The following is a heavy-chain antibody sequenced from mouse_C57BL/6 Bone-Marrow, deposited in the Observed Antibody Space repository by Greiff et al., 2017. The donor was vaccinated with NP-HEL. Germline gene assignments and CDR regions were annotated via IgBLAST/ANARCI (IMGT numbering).Heavy chain of an antibody. CDR2: ISNGGGST. Sequence: DVMLVESGGGLVQPGGSLKLSCAASGFTFSDYYMYWVRQTPEKRLEWVAYISNGGGSTYYPDTVKGRFTISRDNAKNTLYLQMSRLKSEDTAMYYCARHDLYYYGTWFAYWGQGTLVTVSA. J-gene: IGHJ3*01. D-gene: IGHD1-1*01. CDR1: GFTFSDYY. V-gene: IGHV5-12*01. CDR3: ARHDLYYYGTWFAY.